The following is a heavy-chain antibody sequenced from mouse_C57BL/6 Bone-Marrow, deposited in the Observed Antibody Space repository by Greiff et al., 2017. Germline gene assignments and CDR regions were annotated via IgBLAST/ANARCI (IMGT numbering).Heavy chain of an antibody. Sequence: QVQLQQPGAELVRPGSSVKLSCKASGYTFTSYWMHWVKQRPIQGLEWIGNIDPSDSETHYNQKFKDKATLPVDKSSSTAYMLLSSLTSEESAVYFCARWGGFPYYFDYWGQGTTLTVSS. V-gene: IGHV1-52*01. CDR1: GYTFTSYW. CDR3: ARWGGFPYYFDY. CDR2: IDPSDSET. D-gene: IGHD1-1*02. J-gene: IGHJ2*01.